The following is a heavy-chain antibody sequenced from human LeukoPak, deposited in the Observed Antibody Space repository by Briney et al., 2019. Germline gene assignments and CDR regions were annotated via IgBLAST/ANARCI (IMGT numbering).Heavy chain of an antibody. J-gene: IGHJ6*02. CDR3: ARAGWLQPGDYYYYYGMDV. CDR2: ISAYNGNT. CDR1: GYTLTELS. Sequence: ASVKVSCKVSGYTLTELSMHWVRQAPGQGLEWMGWISAYNGNTNYAQKLQGRVTMTTDTSTSTAYMELRSLRSDDTAVYYCARAGWLQPGDYYYYYGMDVWGQGTTVTVSS. V-gene: IGHV1-18*01. D-gene: IGHD5-24*01.